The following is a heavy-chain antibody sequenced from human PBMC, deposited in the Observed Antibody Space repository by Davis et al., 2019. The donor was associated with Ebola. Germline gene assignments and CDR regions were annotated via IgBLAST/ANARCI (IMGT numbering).Heavy chain of an antibody. V-gene: IGHV1-69*13. D-gene: IGHD3-9*01. Sequence: SVKVSCKASGGTFSSYAISWVRQAPGQGLDWMGGIIPVFGIPKYAQKFQGRVTITADESTSTAYMELSSLTSDDTAIYYCVRDYDTINWSDPWGQGTLVTVSS. CDR3: VRDYDTINWSDP. J-gene: IGHJ5*02. CDR1: GGTFSSYA. CDR2: IIPVFGIP.